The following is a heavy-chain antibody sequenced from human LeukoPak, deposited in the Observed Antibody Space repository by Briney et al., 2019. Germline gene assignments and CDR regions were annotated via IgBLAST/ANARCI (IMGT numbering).Heavy chain of an antibody. J-gene: IGHJ2*01. CDR2: IYYSGST. V-gene: IGHV4-30-4*08. CDR3: VRDSGNYFDL. Sequence: SETLSLTCTVSGGSIISGDSYWTWIRQPPGEGLQWVGYIYYSGSTFYNPSLQSRVAMSIDKSNNRFSLKLNSVTAADTAVYYCVRDSGNYFDLWGHGALVTVSS. D-gene: IGHD3-10*01. CDR1: GGSIISGDSY.